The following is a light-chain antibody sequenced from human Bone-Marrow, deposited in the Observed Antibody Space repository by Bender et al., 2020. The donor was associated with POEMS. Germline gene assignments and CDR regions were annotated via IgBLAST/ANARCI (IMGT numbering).Light chain of an antibody. V-gene: IGLV2-11*01. CDR1: SSDVGKYNY. Sequence: QSALTQPPSVSGSPGQSVTISCSGTSSDVGKYNYVSWYQHHPGKVPKLMIHDVTKRPSGVPDRFSGSKSGNTASLTISGLQAEDEADYHCCSYASSSWVFGGGTKLTVL. J-gene: IGLJ3*02. CDR2: DVT. CDR3: CSYASSSWV.